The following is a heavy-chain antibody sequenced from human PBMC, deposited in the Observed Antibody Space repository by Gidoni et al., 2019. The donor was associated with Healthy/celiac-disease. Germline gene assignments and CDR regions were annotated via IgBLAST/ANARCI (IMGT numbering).Heavy chain of an antibody. CDR1: GFTFSSYS. J-gene: IGHJ4*02. D-gene: IGHD3-3*01. CDR3: ARTWSFGDY. CDR2: ISSSSSYI. Sequence: EVQLVESGGGPVKPGGSLRLSCAASGFTFSSYSMNWVRQAPGKGLEWVSSISSSSSYIYYADSVKGRFTISRDNAKNSLYLQMNSLRAEDTAVYYCARTWSFGDYWGQGTLVTVSS. V-gene: IGHV3-21*01.